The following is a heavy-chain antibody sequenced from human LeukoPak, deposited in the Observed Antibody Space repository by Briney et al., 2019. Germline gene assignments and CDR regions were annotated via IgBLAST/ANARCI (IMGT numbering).Heavy chain of an antibody. CDR1: GGSTSSSSYY. V-gene: IGHV4-39*07. CDR2: IYYSGST. CDR3: ARGWKYYYGSGSYHILRNAFDI. J-gene: IGHJ3*02. Sequence: PSETLSLTCTVSGGSTSSSSYYWGWIRQPPGKGLEWIGSIYYSGSTYYNPSLKSRVTISVDTSKNQFSLKLSSVTAADTAVYYCARGWKYYYGSGSYHILRNAFDIWGQGTMVTVSS. D-gene: IGHD3-10*01.